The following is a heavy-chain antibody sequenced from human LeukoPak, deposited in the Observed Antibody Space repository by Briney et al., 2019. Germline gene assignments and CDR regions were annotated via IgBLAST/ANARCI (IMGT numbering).Heavy chain of an antibody. CDR1: GGSFSGHY. J-gene: IGHJ4*02. V-gene: IGHV4-34*01. CDR2: IYQCGST. D-gene: IGHD3-22*01. CDR3: ATRTYYYDNPGLSHDY. Sequence: SETLSLTCAVYGGSFSGHYWSWIRQPPGKGLEWIGEIYQCGSTNYNPSLKSRVTISLDMSKNQFSLKLRSVTAADTAVYYCATRTYYYDNPGLSHDYWGQGTLVTVSS.